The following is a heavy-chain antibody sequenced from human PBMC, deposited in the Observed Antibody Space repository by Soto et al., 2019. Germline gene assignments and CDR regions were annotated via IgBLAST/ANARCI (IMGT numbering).Heavy chain of an antibody. V-gene: IGHV3-30*18. D-gene: IGHD3-9*01. J-gene: IGHJ6*02. CDR3: AKDLELVISGLYYYGMDV. Sequence: GGFLRLSCAASGFTFSSYGMHWVRQAPGKGLEWVAVISYDGSNKYYADSVKGRFTISRDNSKNTLYLQMNSLRAEDTAVYYCAKDLELVISGLYYYGMDVWGQGTTVTAP. CDR2: ISYDGSNK. CDR1: GFTFSSYG.